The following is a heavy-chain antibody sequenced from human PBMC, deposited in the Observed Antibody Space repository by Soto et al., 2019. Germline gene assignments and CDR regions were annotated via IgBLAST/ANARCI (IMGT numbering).Heavy chain of an antibody. Sequence: GGSLRLSCAASGFTFSSYAMGWVRQGPGKGLEWAAVVSIGGSTRYADSVRGRFTISRDNSKNTLSLQMNSLTAEDTAVYFCAKRRGAGGHFDYWGQGALVTVSS. D-gene: IGHD2-15*01. CDR3: AKRRGAGGHFDY. CDR2: VSIGGST. V-gene: IGHV3-23*01. J-gene: IGHJ4*02. CDR1: GFTFSSYA.